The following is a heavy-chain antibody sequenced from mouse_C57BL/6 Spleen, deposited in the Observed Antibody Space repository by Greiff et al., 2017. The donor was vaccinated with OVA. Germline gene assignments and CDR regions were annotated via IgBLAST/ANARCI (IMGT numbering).Heavy chain of an antibody. J-gene: IGHJ4*01. CDR3: ARGEKGSMDY. V-gene: IGHV1-82*01. Sequence: VQRVEPGPELVKPGASVKISCKASGYAFSSSWMNWVKQRPGKGLEWIGRIYPGDGDTNYNGKFKGKATLTADKSSSTAYMQLSSLTSEDSAVYFCARGEKGSMDYWGQGTSVTVSS. CDR2: IYPGDGDT. CDR1: GYAFSSSW.